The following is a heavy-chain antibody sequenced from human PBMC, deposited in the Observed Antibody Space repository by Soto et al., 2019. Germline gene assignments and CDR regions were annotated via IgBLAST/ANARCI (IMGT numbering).Heavy chain of an antibody. J-gene: IGHJ4*02. Sequence: EVQLLESGGGLVQPGGSLRLSCAASGFTFSSYAMSWVRQTPERGLEWVSTLTRGGTSYYADSVQGRFTVSRDNSKNTVSLQMHSLRAEDTALYYCTKRATTVPTPGNYFDSWGQGTLVTVSS. CDR1: GFTFSSYA. CDR2: LTRGGTS. D-gene: IGHD1-1*01. CDR3: TKRATTVPTPGNYFDS. V-gene: IGHV3-23*01.